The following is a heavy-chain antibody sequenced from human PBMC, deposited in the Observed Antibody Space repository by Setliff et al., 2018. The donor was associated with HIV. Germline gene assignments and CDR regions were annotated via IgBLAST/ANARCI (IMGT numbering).Heavy chain of an antibody. D-gene: IGHD3-3*01. J-gene: IGHJ4*02. V-gene: IGHV3-15*01. CDR1: GFTFSNAW. CDR3: TTTPPIRFLEWQSPY. Sequence: LRLSCAASGFTFSNAWMSWVRQAPGKGLEWIGRIKSKTERGTTDYAAPVKGRFTISRDDSKNTLYLQMNSLKTEDTAVYYCTTTPPIRFLEWQSPYWGQGTLVTVSS. CDR2: IKSKTERGTT.